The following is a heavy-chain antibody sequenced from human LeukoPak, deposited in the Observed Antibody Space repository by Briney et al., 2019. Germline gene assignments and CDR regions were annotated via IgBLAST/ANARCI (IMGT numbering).Heavy chain of an antibody. CDR2: IGTAGDT. CDR1: GFTFSSYD. J-gene: IGHJ3*02. D-gene: IGHD3-3*01. CDR3: ARGGYDDAFDI. Sequence: PRGSLRLSCAASGFTFSSYDMHWVRQATGKGLEWVSAIGTAGDTYYPGSVKGRFTISRENAKNSLYLQMNSLRAGDTAVYYCARGGYDDAFDIWGQGTMVTVSS. V-gene: IGHV3-13*01.